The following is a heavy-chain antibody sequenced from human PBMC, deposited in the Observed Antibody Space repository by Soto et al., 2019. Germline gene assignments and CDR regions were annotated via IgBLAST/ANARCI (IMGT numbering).Heavy chain of an antibody. CDR1: GGTFSSDT. CDR2: IIPILGIA. D-gene: IGHD4-17*01. Sequence: SVKVSCKASGGTFSSDTISCVRQAPGQGLEWMGRIIPILGIANYAQKFQGRVTITADKSTSTAYMELSSLRSEDTAVYYCASPTVTTRLAYWGQGTLVTVSS. V-gene: IGHV1-69*02. CDR3: ASPTVTTRLAY. J-gene: IGHJ4*02.